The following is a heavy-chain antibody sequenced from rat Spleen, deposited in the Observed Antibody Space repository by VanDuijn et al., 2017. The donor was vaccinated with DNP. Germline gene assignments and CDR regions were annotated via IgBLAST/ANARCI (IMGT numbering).Heavy chain of an antibody. J-gene: IGHJ1*01. CDR1: GFTFSNYD. CDR2: ISPSGGST. CDR3: ARRSSYDWYFDF. D-gene: IGHD1-7*01. Sequence: EVRLVESGGGLVQPGRSLKLSCAASGFTFSNYDMAWVRQAPTKGLEWVASISPSGGSTYYRDSVKGRFTVSRDNAKSSLYLQMDSLRSEDTATYYCARRSSYDWYFDFWGPGTMVTVSS. V-gene: IGHV5-25*01.